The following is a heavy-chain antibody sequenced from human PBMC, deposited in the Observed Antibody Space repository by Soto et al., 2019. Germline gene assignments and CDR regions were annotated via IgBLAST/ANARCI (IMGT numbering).Heavy chain of an antibody. CDR3: AKAGNYDILTGSD. CDR2: IFPGDSDT. CDR1: GYTFTRQW. V-gene: IGHV5-51*01. J-gene: IGHJ4*02. D-gene: IGHD3-9*01. Sequence: GESLKISCKASGYTFTRQWIGWVRQMSGKGLEWMGIIFPGDSDTRYSPSFQGQVTISADKSISTAYLQWSSLRAEDTAVYYCAKAGNYDILTGSDWGQGTLVTVSS.